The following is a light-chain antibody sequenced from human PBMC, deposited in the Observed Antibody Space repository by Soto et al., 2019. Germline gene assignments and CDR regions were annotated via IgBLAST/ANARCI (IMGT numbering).Light chain of an antibody. V-gene: IGLV1-40*01. CDR1: SSNIGAGYD. Sequence: QSVLTQPPSVSGAPGQRVTISCTGSSSNIGAGYDVHWYQQLPGTAPKLLISGNSNRPSGVPDRFSGSKSGTSASLAITGLQAQDEADYYCQSYDSSLSGCVFGGGTTLTVL. CDR3: QSYDSSLSGCV. J-gene: IGLJ3*02. CDR2: GNS.